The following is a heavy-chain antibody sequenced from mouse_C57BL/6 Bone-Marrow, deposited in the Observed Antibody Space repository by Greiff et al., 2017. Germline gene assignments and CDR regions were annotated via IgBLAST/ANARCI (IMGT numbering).Heavy chain of an antibody. CDR1: GYAFSSSW. Sequence: VQLQQSGPELVKPGASVKISCKASGYAFSSSWMNWVKQRPGKGLEWIGRIYPGDGDTNYNGKFKGKATLTADKSSSTAYMQLSSLTSEDSAVXCGASVKGYYNGRDYDYFDAWGKGTTLTVSS. V-gene: IGHV1-82*01. CDR2: IYPGDGDT. D-gene: IGHD1-1*01. J-gene: IGHJ2*01. CDR3: ASVKGYYNGRDYDYFDA.